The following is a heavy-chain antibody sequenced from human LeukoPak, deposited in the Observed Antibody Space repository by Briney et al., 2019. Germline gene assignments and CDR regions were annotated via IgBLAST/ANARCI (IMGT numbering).Heavy chain of an antibody. CDR3: ARGQGYSGYDLGY. CDR2: VDPEDGET. J-gene: IGHJ4*02. CDR1: GYTFTDYY. Sequence: ASVKISCKASGYTFTDYYMHWVQQAPGKGLEWMGRVDPEDGETIYAEKFQGRVTITADTSTDTAYMELSSLRSEGTAVYYCARGQGYSGYDLGYWGQGTLVTVSS. D-gene: IGHD5-12*01. V-gene: IGHV1-69-2*01.